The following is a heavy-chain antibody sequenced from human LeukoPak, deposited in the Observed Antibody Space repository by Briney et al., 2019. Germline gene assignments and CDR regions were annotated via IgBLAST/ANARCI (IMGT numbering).Heavy chain of an antibody. CDR3: AKVRGSYSPTGAFDI. CDR1: GFTFSSYA. V-gene: IGHV3-23*01. Sequence: PGGSLRLSCAGSGFTFSSYAMTWVRQAPGKGLKWVSGISASNGNTYHADSVKGRFTISRDNSKNTLYLQMNSLRAEDTAVYYCAKVRGSYSPTGAFDIWGQGTMVTVSS. J-gene: IGHJ3*02. CDR2: ISASNGNT. D-gene: IGHD1-26*01.